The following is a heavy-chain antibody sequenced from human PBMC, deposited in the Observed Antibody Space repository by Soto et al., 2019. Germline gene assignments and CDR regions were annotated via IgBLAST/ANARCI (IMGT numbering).Heavy chain of an antibody. Sequence: CGPLRLSRAAAGGTFSSHSMNRVRQTPGKGLEWVSSISSSSSYIYYAASVKGRFTISRDNATNSLYLQMNSLRAEDSAVYYCARDGASSWSPGWFDPWGQGPLVTGSS. CDR3: ARDGASSWSPGWFDP. D-gene: IGHD6-13*01. CDR2: ISSSSSYI. CDR1: GGTFSSHS. V-gene: IGHV3-21*01. J-gene: IGHJ5*02.